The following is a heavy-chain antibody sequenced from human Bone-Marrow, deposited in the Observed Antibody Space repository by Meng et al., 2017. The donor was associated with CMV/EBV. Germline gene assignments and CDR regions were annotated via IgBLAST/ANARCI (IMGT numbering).Heavy chain of an antibody. J-gene: IGHJ3*02. V-gene: IGHV3-23*01. Sequence: LSLTCAASGFTVSSNYMSWVRQAPGKGLEWVSAISGSGGSTYYADSVKGRFTISRDNSKNTLYLQMNSLRAEDTAVYYCAKDQEMATISAFDIWGQGTRVT. CDR2: ISGSGGST. D-gene: IGHD5-24*01. CDR1: GFTVSSNY. CDR3: AKDQEMATISAFDI.